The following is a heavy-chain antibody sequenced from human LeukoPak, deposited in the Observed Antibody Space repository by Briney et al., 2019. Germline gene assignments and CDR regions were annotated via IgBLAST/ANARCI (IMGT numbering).Heavy chain of an antibody. CDR3: ARWRITMVRGGLDY. V-gene: IGHV3-33*01. CDR2: KWYDGSNK. D-gene: IGHD3-10*01. Sequence: GGSLRLSCAASGFTFSSYGMHWVRQAPGKGLEWVAVKWYDGSNKYYADSVKGRFTISRDNSKNTLYLQMNSLRAEDTAVYYCARWRITMVRGGLDYWGQGTLVTVSS. CDR1: GFTFSSYG. J-gene: IGHJ4*02.